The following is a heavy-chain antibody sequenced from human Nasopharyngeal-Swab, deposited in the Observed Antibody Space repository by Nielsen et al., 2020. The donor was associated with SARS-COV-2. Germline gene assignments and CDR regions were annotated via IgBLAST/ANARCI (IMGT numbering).Heavy chain of an antibody. V-gene: IGHV3-23*01. J-gene: IGHJ3*02. CDR3: ARRRVRTELSYDAFDI. CDR1: GFTFSSYA. D-gene: IGHD3-16*02. CDR2: ISGSGGST. Sequence: ESLKISCAASGFTFSSYAMSWVRQAPGKGLEWVSAISGSGGSTYYADSVKGRFTISRDNSKNTLYLQMNSLRAEDTAVYYCARRRVRTELSYDAFDIWGQGTMVTVSS.